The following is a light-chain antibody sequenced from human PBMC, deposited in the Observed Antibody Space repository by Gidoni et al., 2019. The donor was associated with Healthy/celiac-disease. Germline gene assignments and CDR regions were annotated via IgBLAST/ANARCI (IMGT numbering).Light chain of an antibody. Sequence: DIQVTQSPSSLSASVGDRVTITCRASKSISSYLNWYQQKPGKAPKLLIYAASSLQSGVPSRFSGSGSGTDFTLTISSLQPEDFATYFCQQSYSTPPCSFGQGTKLEIK. CDR3: QQSYSTPPCS. J-gene: IGKJ2*04. V-gene: IGKV1-39*01. CDR1: KSISSY. CDR2: AAS.